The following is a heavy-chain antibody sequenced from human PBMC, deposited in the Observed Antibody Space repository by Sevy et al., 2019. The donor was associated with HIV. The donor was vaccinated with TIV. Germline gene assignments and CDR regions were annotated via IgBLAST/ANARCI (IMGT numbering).Heavy chain of an antibody. J-gene: IGHJ6*02. CDR1: GFTFSSYG. CDR3: ADSVRGYSYGWNYYYYGMDV. V-gene: IGHV3-30*03. CDR2: ISYDGSNK. Sequence: GGSLRLSCAASGFTFSSYGMHWVRQAPGKGLEWVAVISYDGSNKYYADSVKGRFTISRDNSKNTLYLQMNSLRAEDSDVYYGADSVRGYSYGWNYYYYGMDVWGQGTTVTVSS. D-gene: IGHD5-18*01.